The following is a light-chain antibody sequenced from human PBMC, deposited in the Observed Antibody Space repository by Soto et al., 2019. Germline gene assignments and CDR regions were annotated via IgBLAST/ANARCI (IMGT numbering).Light chain of an antibody. CDR1: SGDVGNYNY. CDR2: DVS. J-gene: IGLJ2*01. CDR3: CSYAGVFIVL. V-gene: IGLV2-11*01. Sequence: QSVLTQPRSVSGSPGQSVTISCTGTSGDVGNYNYLSWYQHHPGKAPKLMIFDVSKRPSGVPDRFSGSKSGNTASLTISGLQAEDEADYYCCSYAGVFIVLFGGGTKVTVL.